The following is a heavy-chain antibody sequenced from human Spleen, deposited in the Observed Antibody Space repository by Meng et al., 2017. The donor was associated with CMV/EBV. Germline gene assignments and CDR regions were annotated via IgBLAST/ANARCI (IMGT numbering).Heavy chain of an antibody. D-gene: IGHD3-10*01. J-gene: IGHJ4*02. Sequence: GGTFSSYAISWVRQAPGQGLEWMGGIIHIFGTANYEQKFQGRVTITTDESTSTAYMELSSLRSEDTAVYYCARADLGGFGELHYFDYWGQGTLVTVSS. V-gene: IGHV1-69*05. CDR1: GGTFSSYA. CDR2: IIHIFGTA. CDR3: ARADLGGFGELHYFDY.